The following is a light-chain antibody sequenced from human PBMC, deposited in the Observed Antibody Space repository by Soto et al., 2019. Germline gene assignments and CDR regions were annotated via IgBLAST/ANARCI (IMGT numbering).Light chain of an antibody. CDR3: SAYRTSSTAVV. CDR2: DVS. Sequence: SALTPPASVSGSPESPISISSTGTSRDVGGYTYVPWYQQHPGKAPKLMLYDVSNRPSGISNRFAGSKSGNTASLTISGLQAEDEADYSCSAYRTSSTAVVFGGGTKVTVL. J-gene: IGLJ2*01. V-gene: IGLV2-14*01. CDR1: SRDVGGYTY.